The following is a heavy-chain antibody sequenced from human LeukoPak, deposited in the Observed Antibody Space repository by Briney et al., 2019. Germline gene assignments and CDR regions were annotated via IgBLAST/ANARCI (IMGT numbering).Heavy chain of an antibody. Sequence: GASLQISCQGSGYSFTSYWIGWVRQLPGKGLEWMGIIYPGDSDTRYSPSFQGQVTISADKSISTAYLQWSSLKASDTAMYYCARRGSSGWYPSWFDPWGQGTLVTVSS. CDR2: IYPGDSDT. D-gene: IGHD6-19*01. CDR3: ARRGSSGWYPSWFDP. CDR1: GYSFTSYW. J-gene: IGHJ5*02. V-gene: IGHV5-51*01.